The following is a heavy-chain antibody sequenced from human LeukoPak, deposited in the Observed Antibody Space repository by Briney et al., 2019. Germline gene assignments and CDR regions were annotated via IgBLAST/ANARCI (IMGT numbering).Heavy chain of an antibody. CDR1: GGSISSGGYY. CDR2: IYYSGST. V-gene: IGHV4-31*03. J-gene: IGHJ4*02. CDR3: ARCTKRLWFGGPYYFDY. Sequence: PSETLSLTCTVSGGSISSGGYYWSWIRQHPGKGLEWIGYIYYSGSTYYNPSLKSRVTISVDTSKNQLSLKLSSVTAADTAVYYCARCTKRLWFGGPYYFDYWGQGTLVTVSS. D-gene: IGHD3-10*01.